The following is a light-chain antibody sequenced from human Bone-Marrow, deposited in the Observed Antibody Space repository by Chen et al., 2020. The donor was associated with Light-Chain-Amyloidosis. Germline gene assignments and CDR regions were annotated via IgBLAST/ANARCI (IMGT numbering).Light chain of an antibody. CDR1: DLPTKY. CDR2: RDT. Sequence: YELTQPPSVSVSPGKTARITCAGDDLPTKYAYWYQQKPGQAPVLVIHRDTERPSGISERFSGSSSGTTATLTISGVQAEDEADYHCQSADSSGTYEVIFGGGTKLTVL. V-gene: IGLV3-25*03. J-gene: IGLJ2*01. CDR3: QSADSSGTYEVI.